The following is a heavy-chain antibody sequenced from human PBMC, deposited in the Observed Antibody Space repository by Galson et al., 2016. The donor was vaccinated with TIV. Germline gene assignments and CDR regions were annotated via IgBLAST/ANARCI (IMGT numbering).Heavy chain of an antibody. V-gene: IGHV4-30-4*08. CDR1: GGSISNGDIY. Sequence: TLSLTCSVFGGSISNGDIYWTWTRRPPGKGLEWIGYVFYGGSTKYNPSLKGRVDISVDRSKNQFSLELTSVTAADTAVYMCVSCRGNYYYGMDVWGQGTTVTVS. J-gene: IGHJ6*02. D-gene: IGHD2/OR15-2a*01. CDR2: VFYGGST. CDR3: VSCRGNYYYGMDV.